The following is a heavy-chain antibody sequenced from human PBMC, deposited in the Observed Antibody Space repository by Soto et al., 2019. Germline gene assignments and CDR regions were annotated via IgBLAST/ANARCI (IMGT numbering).Heavy chain of an antibody. J-gene: IGHJ4*02. CDR2: IYYSGST. D-gene: IGHD3-16*01. CDR3: ARLYYGYVWGSYLHFDY. CDR1: GGSISSSSYY. Sequence: PSETLSLTCTVSGGSISSSSYYWGWIRQPPGKGLEWIGSIYYSGSTYYNPSLKSRVTISVDTSKNQFSLKLSSVTAADTAVYYCARLYYGYVWGSYLHFDYWGQGTLVTVSS. V-gene: IGHV4-39*01.